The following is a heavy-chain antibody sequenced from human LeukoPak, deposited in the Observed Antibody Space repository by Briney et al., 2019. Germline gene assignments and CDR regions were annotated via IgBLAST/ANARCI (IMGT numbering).Heavy chain of an antibody. J-gene: IGHJ4*02. CDR1: VFTFSSYA. V-gene: IGHV3-7*01. CDR3: ARLRYTYGKNFDY. CDR2: INQDGSEK. Sequence: GGSLRLSCAASVFTFSSYAMSWVRQAPGKGPERVANINQDGSEKDYVDSVKGRFTISRDNARNSLYLQMNTLRAEDTAVYFCARLRYTYGKNFDYWGQGALVTVSS. D-gene: IGHD5-18*01.